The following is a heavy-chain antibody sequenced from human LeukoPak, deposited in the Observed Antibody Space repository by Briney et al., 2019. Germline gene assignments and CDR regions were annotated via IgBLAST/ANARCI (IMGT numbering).Heavy chain of an antibody. J-gene: IGHJ3*02. CDR3: ARVLFCSSTSCYGVDAFDI. D-gene: IGHD2-2*01. Sequence: ASVKVSCKASGYTFTGYYMHWVRQAPGQGLEWMGWINPNSGGTNYAQKFQGRVTMTRDTSISTAYMELSRLRSDDTAVYYCARVLFCSSTSCYGVDAFDIWGQGTMVTVSS. V-gene: IGHV1-2*02. CDR1: GYTFTGYY. CDR2: INPNSGGT.